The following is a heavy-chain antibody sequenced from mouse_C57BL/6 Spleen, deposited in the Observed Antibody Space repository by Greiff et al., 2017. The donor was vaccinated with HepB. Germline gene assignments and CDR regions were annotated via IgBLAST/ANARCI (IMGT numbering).Heavy chain of an antibody. CDR3: ARNWDALFDY. CDR1: GYAFSSYW. D-gene: IGHD4-1*01. J-gene: IGHJ2*01. Sequence: QVQLKESGAELVKPGASVKISCKASGYAFSSYWMNWVKQRPGKGLEWIGQIYPGDGDTNYNGKFKGKATLTADKSSSTAYMQLSSLTSEDSAVYFCARNWDALFDYWGQGTTLTVSS. V-gene: IGHV1-80*01. CDR2: IYPGDGDT.